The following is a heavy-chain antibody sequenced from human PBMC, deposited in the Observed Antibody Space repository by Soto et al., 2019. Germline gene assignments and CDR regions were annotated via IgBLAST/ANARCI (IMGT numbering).Heavy chain of an antibody. J-gene: IGHJ5*02. CDR3: ARGMRSFGVVTRNWFGP. D-gene: IGHD3-3*01. V-gene: IGHV4-30-4*01. CDR2: IYYSGST. CDR1: GGSISSGDYY. Sequence: SETMYLTCTVSGGSISSGDYYWSWIRQPPGKGLEWIGYIYYSGSTYYNPSLKSRVTISVDTSKNQFSLKLSSVTAADTAVYYCARGMRSFGVVTRNWFGPWGQGTLVTVSS.